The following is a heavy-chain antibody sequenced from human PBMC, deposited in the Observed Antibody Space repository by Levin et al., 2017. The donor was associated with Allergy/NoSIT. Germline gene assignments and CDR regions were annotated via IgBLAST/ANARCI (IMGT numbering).Heavy chain of an antibody. D-gene: IGHD3-22*01. Sequence: SETLSLTCTVSGDSITSGAYFWSWIRQPPGTGLEWIGYIYSSGHTHYNPSLKSRVTMSVDTSKNQFSLRLSSVTAADTAVYYCARDSGSRGYYSFDFWGQGTLVTVSS. CDR3: ARDSGSRGYYSFDF. CDR2: IYSSGHT. CDR1: GDSITSGAYF. V-gene: IGHV4-30-4*01. J-gene: IGHJ4*02.